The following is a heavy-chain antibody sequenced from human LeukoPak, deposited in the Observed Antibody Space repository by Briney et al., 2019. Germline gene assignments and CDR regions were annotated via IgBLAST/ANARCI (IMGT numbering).Heavy chain of an antibody. CDR2: IYTSGST. CDR1: GGSISSGSYY. Sequence: SQTLSLTCTVSGGSISSGSYYWSWIRQPAGKVLEWIGRIYTSGSTNYNPSLKSRVTISVDTSKNQFSLKLSSVTAADTAVYYCARDQLSIFGVVLAAMDVWGQGTTVTVSS. CDR3: ARDQLSIFGVVLAAMDV. D-gene: IGHD3-3*01. V-gene: IGHV4-61*02. J-gene: IGHJ6*02.